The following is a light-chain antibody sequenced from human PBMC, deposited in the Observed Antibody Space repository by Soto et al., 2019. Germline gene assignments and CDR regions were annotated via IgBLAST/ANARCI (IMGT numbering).Light chain of an antibody. CDR2: AAS. Sequence: DIQMTQSPSSLSASAVDRVTITFRASQSISSYLNWYQQKPGKAPKLLIYAASSLQSGVPSRFSGSGSGTDFTLTISSLQPEDFATYYCQQSYSTPPFTFGPGTKVDIK. V-gene: IGKV1-39*01. J-gene: IGKJ3*01. CDR3: QQSYSTPPFT. CDR1: QSISSY.